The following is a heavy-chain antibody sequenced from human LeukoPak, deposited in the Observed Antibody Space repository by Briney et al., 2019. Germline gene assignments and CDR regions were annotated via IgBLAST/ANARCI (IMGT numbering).Heavy chain of an antibody. D-gene: IGHD3-22*01. Sequence: GASVKVSCKASGYTFTGYYMHWVRQAPGQGLKWMGWINPNSGGTNYAQKFQGRVTMTRDTSTSTVYMELSSLRSEDTAVYYCARDLYDSSGYYVDYWGQGTLVTVSS. CDR2: INPNSGGT. CDR1: GYTFTGYY. J-gene: IGHJ4*02. CDR3: ARDLYDSSGYYVDY. V-gene: IGHV1-2*02.